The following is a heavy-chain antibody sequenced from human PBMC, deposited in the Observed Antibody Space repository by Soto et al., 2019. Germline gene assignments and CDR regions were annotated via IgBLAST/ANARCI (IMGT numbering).Heavy chain of an antibody. CDR1: GYTFIGYY. Sequence: GASVKVSCKASGYTFIGYYVHWVRQAPGQGLEWMGWINPNSGGTNYAQAFQDRVTMTADTSITTAYMDLARLRPDDTAIFYCARGAQGFFPVSGIYFYFDHWGQGTPVTVSS. V-gene: IGHV1-2*02. CDR2: INPNSGGT. J-gene: IGHJ4*02. D-gene: IGHD3-22*01. CDR3: ARGAQGFFPVSGIYFYFDH.